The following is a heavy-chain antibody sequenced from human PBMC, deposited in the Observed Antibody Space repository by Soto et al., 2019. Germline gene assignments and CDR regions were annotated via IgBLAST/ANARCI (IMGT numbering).Heavy chain of an antibody. CDR1: GFTFDDYA. CDR2: ISWNSGSI. J-gene: IGHJ4*02. V-gene: IGHV3-9*01. D-gene: IGHD6-13*01. Sequence: LRLSCAASGFTFDDYAMHWVRQAPGKGLEWVSGISWNSGSIGYADSVKGRFTISRDNVKNSLYLQMNSLRAEDTALYYCAKGITYSSSLYYFDYWGQGTLVTVSS. CDR3: AKGITYSSSLYYFDY.